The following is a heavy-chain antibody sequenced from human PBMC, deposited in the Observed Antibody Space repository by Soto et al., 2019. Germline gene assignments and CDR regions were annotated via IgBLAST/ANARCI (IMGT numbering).Heavy chain of an antibody. J-gene: IGHJ5*02. CDR3: ARTDIVTTNCFDP. CDR2: INHRGSA. Sequence: PSETLSLTCAVYGESFIGYYWTWIRQPPGKGLEWIGGINHRGSANYNPSLKSRVTISVDTSNNQFSLKLSSVTAADTSVYYCARTDIVTTNCFDPWGQGTLVTVSS. D-gene: IGHD5-12*01. V-gene: IGHV4-34*01. CDR1: GESFIGYY.